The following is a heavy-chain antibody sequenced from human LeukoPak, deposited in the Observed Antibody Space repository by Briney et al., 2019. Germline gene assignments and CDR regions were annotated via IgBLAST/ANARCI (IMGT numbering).Heavy chain of an antibody. J-gene: IGHJ4*02. V-gene: IGHV3-74*01. D-gene: IGHD2-2*01. CDR3: VSFYETY. CDR2: INGDGSWT. CDR1: GNYW. Sequence: GGSLGLSCAASGNYWMHWVRQAPGKGLVWVSHINGDGSWTTYADSVKGRFTISKDNAKNTVYLQMNNLRAEDTAVYYCVSFYETYWGRGTLVTVSS.